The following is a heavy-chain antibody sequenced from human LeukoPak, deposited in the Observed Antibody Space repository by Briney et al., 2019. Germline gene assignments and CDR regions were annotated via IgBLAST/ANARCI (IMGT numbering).Heavy chain of an antibody. V-gene: IGHV4-34*01. J-gene: IGHJ4*02. Sequence: PSETLSLTCAVYGGSFSGYYWSWIRQPPGKGLEWIGEINHSGSTNYNPSLKSRVTISVDTSKNQFSLKLSSVTAADTAVYYCAGRPDRDYEDYWGQGTLVTVSS. CDR3: AGRPDRDYEDY. CDR2: INHSGST. CDR1: GGSFSGYY. D-gene: IGHD4-17*01.